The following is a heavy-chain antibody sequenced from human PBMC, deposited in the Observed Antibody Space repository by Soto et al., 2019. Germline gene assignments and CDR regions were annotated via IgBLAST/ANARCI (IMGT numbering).Heavy chain of an antibody. D-gene: IGHD6-13*01. CDR3: ATLPGIAAAGTWYFDL. Sequence: VQSGAEVKKPGESLKISCKGSGYSFTSYWIGWVRQMPGKGLEWMGIIYPGDSDTRYSPSFQGQVTISADKSISTAYLQWSSLKASDTAMYYCATLPGIAAAGTWYFDLWGRGTLVTVSS. J-gene: IGHJ2*01. CDR1: GYSFTSYW. V-gene: IGHV5-51*01. CDR2: IYPGDSDT.